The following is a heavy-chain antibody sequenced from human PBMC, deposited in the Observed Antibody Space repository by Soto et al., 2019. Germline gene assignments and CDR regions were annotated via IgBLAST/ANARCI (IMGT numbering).Heavy chain of an antibody. CDR3: TTDPGSELADEKLGIVDY. J-gene: IGHJ4*02. CDR2: IKSKTDGGTT. V-gene: IGHV3-15*01. Sequence: GGSLRLSCAASGFTFSNAWMSWVRQAPGKGLEWVGRIKSKTDGGTTDYAAPVKGRFTISRDDSKNTLYLQMNSLKTEDTAVYYCTTDPGSELADEKLGIVDYWGQGTLVTVSS. CDR1: GFTFSNAW. D-gene: IGHD7-27*01.